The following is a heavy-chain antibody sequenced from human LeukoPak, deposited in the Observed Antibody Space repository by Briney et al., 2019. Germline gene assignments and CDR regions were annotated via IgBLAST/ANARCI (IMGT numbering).Heavy chain of an antibody. CDR3: WVVVIWGSDY. V-gene: IGHV4-39*01. D-gene: IGHD3-22*01. Sequence: PSETLSLTCTVSGGSISSSSYYWGWIRQPPGKGLEWIGSIYYSGSTYYNSSLKSRVTISVDTSKNQFSLKLSSVTAADTAVYYAWVVVIWGSDYWGQGTLVTVSS. CDR1: GGSISSSSYY. J-gene: IGHJ4*02. CDR2: IYYSGST.